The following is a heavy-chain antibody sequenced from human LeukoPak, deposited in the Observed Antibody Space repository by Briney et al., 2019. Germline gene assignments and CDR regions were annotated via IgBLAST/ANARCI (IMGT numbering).Heavy chain of an antibody. V-gene: IGHV1-2*02. D-gene: IGHD3-22*01. CDR1: GYTFTDSY. CDR2: INPNGGGT. J-gene: IGHJ4*02. Sequence: ASVKVSCKASGYTFTDSYIHWVRQAPGQGLEWMGWINPNGGGTNFAQKFQGRVTMTGDTSINTTYMELSRLRSDDTAVYYCARDSGITMIVGWGQGTLVTASS. CDR3: ARDSGITMIVG.